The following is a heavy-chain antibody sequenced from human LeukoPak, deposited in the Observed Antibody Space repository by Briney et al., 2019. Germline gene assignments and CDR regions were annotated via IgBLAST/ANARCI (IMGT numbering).Heavy chain of an antibody. J-gene: IGHJ4*02. CDR3: AGENDSSGPYYFDY. CDR2: TYYRSKWYN. V-gene: IGHV6-1*01. D-gene: IGHD3-22*01. CDR1: GDSVSSNSAA. Sequence: SQTLSLTCVISGDSVSSNSAAWNWIRQSPSRGLEWLGRTYYRSKWYNDYAVSVKSRITINPDTSKNQFSLQLNSVTPEDTAVYYCAGENDSSGPYYFDYWGQGTLVTVSS.